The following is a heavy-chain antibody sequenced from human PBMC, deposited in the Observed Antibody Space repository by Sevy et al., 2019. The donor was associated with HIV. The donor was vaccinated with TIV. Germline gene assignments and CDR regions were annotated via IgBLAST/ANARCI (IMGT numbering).Heavy chain of an antibody. Sequence: GGSLRLSCAASGFRFSSYWMHWVRQAPGKGLEWVANIKKDERAKYYVASVKGRFNISSDNAKNSVYLHMNSLRPEDSAMYYGARGNSGSFDYWGQGTLVTVSS. CDR1: GFRFSSYW. D-gene: IGHD3-22*01. CDR3: ARGNSGSFDY. J-gene: IGHJ4*02. V-gene: IGHV3-7*04. CDR2: IKKDERAK.